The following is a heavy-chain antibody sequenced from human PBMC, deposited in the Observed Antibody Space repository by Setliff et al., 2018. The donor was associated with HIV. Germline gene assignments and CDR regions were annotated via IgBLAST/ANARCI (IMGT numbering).Heavy chain of an antibody. Sequence: SETLSLTCTVSGCSISSSSYYWGWIRQPPGKGLEWIGSIYYSGSTYYNPSLKSRVTISVDTSKNQFSLNLSSVTVADTAVYYCARHISDFWSNYQTPFDYWGQGTLVTVSS. D-gene: IGHD3-3*01. J-gene: IGHJ4*02. V-gene: IGHV4-39*01. CDR2: IYYSGST. CDR1: GCSISSSSYY. CDR3: ARHISDFWSNYQTPFDY.